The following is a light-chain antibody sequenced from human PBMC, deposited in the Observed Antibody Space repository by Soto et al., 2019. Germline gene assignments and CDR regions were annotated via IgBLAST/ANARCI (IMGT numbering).Light chain of an antibody. J-gene: IGLJ3*02. V-gene: IGLV2-14*01. Sequence: QSVLTQPASVSGSPGQSITISCTGTSSDVGAYNFVSWYQQHPGKAPKLTIYEVSHRPSGVSDRFSGSKSGNTASLTISRLQAEDEADYYCSSYTTSYSWVFGGGTKLTVL. CDR2: EVS. CDR1: SSDVGAYNF. CDR3: SSYTTSYSWV.